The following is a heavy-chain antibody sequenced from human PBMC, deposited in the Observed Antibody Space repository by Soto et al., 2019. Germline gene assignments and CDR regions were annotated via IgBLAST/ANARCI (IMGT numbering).Heavy chain of an antibody. Sequence: SETLSLTCTVSGGSISSSSYYWGWIRQPPGKGLEWIGSIYYSGSTYYNPSLKSRATISVDTSKNQFSLKLSSVTAADTAIYYCARIRDFWSGIRGVWWFDSWGQGTVVTVSS. J-gene: IGHJ5*01. V-gene: IGHV4-39*01. CDR2: IYYSGST. D-gene: IGHD3-3*01. CDR1: GGSISSSSYY. CDR3: ARIRDFWSGIRGVWWFDS.